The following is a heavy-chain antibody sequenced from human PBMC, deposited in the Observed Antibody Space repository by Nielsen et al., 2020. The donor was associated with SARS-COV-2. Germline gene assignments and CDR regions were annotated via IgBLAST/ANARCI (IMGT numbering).Heavy chain of an antibody. J-gene: IGHJ4*02. V-gene: IGHV5-51*01. CDR3: ARLSYGSSRGGQDY. CDR1: GYSFPSYW. D-gene: IGHD6-13*01. Sequence: QVSCKGSGYSFPSYWIGWVRQMPGKGLEWMGIIYPGDSDTRYSPSFQGQVTISADKSISTAYLQWSSLKASDTAMYYCARLSYGSSRGGQDYWGQGTLVTVSS. CDR2: IYPGDSDT.